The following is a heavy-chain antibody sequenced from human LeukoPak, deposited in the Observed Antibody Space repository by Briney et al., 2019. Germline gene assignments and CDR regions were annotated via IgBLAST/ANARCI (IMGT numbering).Heavy chain of an antibody. CDR3: ASGYYGGNGILDY. Sequence: SSVKVSCKASGSTFTSYYMHWVRQAPGQGVEGMGMINPSGGSTSYAQKFQGRVTVTRDTSTSTVYMDLSSLRSEDTAVYYCASGYYGGNGILDYWGQGTLVTVSS. D-gene: IGHD4-23*01. J-gene: IGHJ4*02. CDR1: GSTFTSYY. V-gene: IGHV1-46*01. CDR2: INPSGGST.